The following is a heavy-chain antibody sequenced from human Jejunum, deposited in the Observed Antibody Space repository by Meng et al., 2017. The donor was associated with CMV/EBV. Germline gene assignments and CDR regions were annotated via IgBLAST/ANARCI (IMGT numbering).Heavy chain of an antibody. D-gene: IGHD1-26*01. CDR2: INPKSGGT. CDR1: GYTFTDYY. Sequence: SGYTFTDYYIHWVRQAPGQGHEWMGWINPKSGGTNSAQKFQGRVTLTRDRSIGSAYMELSRLTSDDTAMYYCARDLNESGTYSPFESWGQGTLVTVSS. V-gene: IGHV1-2*02. CDR3: ARDLNESGTYSPFES. J-gene: IGHJ5*01.